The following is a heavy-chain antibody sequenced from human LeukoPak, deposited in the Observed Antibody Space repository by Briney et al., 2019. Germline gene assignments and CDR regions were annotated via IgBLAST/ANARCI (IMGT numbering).Heavy chain of an antibody. CDR1: GFSISSHY. Sequence: SETLSLTCTVSGFSISSHYRSWLRQPPGKGLEWIGYMFDNENTKDNPTIQSRITVSADTSKNQFSLRLSSVTAADTAAYYCATIKRGSIFGYFDFWGQGILVTVSS. CDR2: MFDNENT. D-gene: IGHD5-18*01. V-gene: IGHV4-59*11. CDR3: ATIKRGSIFGYFDF. J-gene: IGHJ4*02.